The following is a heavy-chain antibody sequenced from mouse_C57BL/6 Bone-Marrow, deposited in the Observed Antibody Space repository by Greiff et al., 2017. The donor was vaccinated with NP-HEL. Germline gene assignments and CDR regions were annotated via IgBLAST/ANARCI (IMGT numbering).Heavy chain of an antibody. CDR2: IRSKSNNYAT. D-gene: IGHD2-5*01. Sequence: EVQVVESGGGLVQPKGSLKLSCAASGFSFNTYAMNWVRQAPGKGLEWVARIRSKSNNYATYYADSVKDRFTISRDDSESMLYLQMNNLKTEDTAMYYCVRRGSNYVGFAYWGQGTLVTVSA. CDR1: GFSFNTYA. CDR3: VRRGSNYVGFAY. J-gene: IGHJ3*01. V-gene: IGHV10-1*01.